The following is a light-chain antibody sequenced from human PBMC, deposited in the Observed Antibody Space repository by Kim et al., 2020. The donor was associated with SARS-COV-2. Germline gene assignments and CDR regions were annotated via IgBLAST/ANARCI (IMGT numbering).Light chain of an antibody. CDR3: TSYRSDSTVV. Sequence: GLSITISCTVTSSDVGSNKDVSWYQQHPGKAAKIMIYDVNNRPAAVSNRFSGSKSGDTASLTISGLRAEDEADDYCTSYRSDSTVVFGGGTQLTVL. CDR1: SSDVGSNKD. J-gene: IGLJ3*02. V-gene: IGLV2-14*03. CDR2: DVN.